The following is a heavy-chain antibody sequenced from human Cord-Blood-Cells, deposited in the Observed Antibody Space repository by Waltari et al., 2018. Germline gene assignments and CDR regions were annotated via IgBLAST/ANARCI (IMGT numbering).Heavy chain of an antibody. CDR2: INHSGST. Sequence: QVQLQQWGAGLLKPSETLSLTCAVYGGSFSGYYWRWIREPPGKGLEWIGEINHSGSTNYNPSLKSRVTISVDTSKNQFSLKLSSVTAADTAVYYCARETRYSGYDSRGFDYWGQGTLVTVSS. D-gene: IGHD5-12*01. CDR1: GGSFSGYY. CDR3: ARETRYSGYDSRGFDY. J-gene: IGHJ4*02. V-gene: IGHV4-34*01.